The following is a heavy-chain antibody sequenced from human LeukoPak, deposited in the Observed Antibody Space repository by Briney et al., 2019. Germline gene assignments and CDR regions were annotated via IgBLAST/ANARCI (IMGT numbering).Heavy chain of an antibody. Sequence: SVKVSCKASGGTFSSYAISWVRQAPGQGLEWMGGIIPIFGTANYAQKFQGRVTMTRDMSTSTVYMEVSSLRSEDTAVYYCARSATGSGSYYGLDYWGQGTLVTVSS. D-gene: IGHD1-26*01. CDR1: GGTFSSYA. CDR2: IIPIFGTA. CDR3: ARSATGSGSYYGLDY. V-gene: IGHV1-69*05. J-gene: IGHJ4*02.